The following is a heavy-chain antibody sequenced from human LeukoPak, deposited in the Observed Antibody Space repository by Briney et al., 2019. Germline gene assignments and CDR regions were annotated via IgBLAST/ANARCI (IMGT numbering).Heavy chain of an antibody. J-gene: IGHJ4*02. CDR3: ARSGRIGASDS. V-gene: IGHV4-59*01. CDR1: GGSISNYY. D-gene: IGHD1-14*01. Sequence: SETLSLTCTVSGGSISNYYWSWIRQSPGKGLEWIAYIFYNGNTNYNPSLKSRVTISVDTSKNQFSLKLSSVTAADTAVYYCARSGRIGASDSWGQGSLVTVSS. CDR2: IFYNGNT.